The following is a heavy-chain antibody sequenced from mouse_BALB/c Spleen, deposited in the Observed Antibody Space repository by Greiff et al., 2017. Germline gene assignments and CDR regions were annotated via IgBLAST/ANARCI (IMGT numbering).Heavy chain of an antibody. CDR3: ARHLTGTGAIDY. Sequence: EVNVVESGGDLVKPGGSLKLSCAASGFTFSSYGMSWVRQTPDKRLEWVATISSGGSDTYYPDRVNGRFTISSDNAKNTLYLQMSSLRSEDTAMYYCARHLTGTGAIDYWGQGTSVTVSS. J-gene: IGHJ4*01. CDR1: GFTFSSYG. V-gene: IGHV5-6*01. D-gene: IGHD4-1*01. CDR2: ISSGGSDT.